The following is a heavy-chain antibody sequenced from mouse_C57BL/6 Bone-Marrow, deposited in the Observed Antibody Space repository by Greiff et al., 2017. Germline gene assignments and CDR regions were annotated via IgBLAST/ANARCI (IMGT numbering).Heavy chain of an antibody. V-gene: IGHV14-4*01. J-gene: IGHJ3*01. D-gene: IGHD1-1*01. CDR1: GFNINDDY. CDR2: IDPENGDT. CDR3: TTEGYYGQFAY. Sequence: VQLQQSGAELVRPGASVKLSCTASGFNINDDYMHWVKQRPEQGLEWIGWIDPENGDTEYASKFQGKATITADTSSNTAYLQLSSLTSEDTAVYYFTTEGYYGQFAYWGQGTLVTVSA.